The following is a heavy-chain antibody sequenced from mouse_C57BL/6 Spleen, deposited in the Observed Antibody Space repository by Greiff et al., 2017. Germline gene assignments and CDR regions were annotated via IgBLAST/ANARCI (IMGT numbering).Heavy chain of an antibody. Sequence: QVQLQQSGPELVKPGASVKISCKASGYAFSSSWMNWVKQRPGKGLEWIGRIYPGDGDTNYNGKFKGKATLTADKSSSTAYMQLSSLTSEDSAVYFCAMEGLGPYFDYWGQGTTLTVSS. CDR1: GYAFSSSW. CDR3: AMEGLGPYFDY. V-gene: IGHV1-82*01. CDR2: IYPGDGDT. J-gene: IGHJ2*01. D-gene: IGHD4-1*01.